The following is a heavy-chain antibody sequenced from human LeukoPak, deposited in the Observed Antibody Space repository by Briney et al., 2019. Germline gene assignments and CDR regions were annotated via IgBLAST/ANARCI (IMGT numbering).Heavy chain of an antibody. D-gene: IGHD6-13*01. CDR1: GYSFTSYW. CDR2: IYPSDSDT. CDR3: ARMKTTSHSSSWYLPFYY. J-gene: IGHJ4*02. V-gene: IGHV5-51*01. Sequence: GESLKISCKGSGYSFTSYWIGCVRQMPRKGLEWMGIIYPSDSDTRYSPSFQGQVTISADKSISTAYLQWSSLKASDTAMYYCARMKTTSHSSSWYLPFYYWGQGTLVTVSS.